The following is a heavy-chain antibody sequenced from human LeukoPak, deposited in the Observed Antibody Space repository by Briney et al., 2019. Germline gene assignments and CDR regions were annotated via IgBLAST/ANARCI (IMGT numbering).Heavy chain of an antibody. J-gene: IGHJ5*02. D-gene: IGHD1-1*01. Sequence: SDTLSLTCTVSGRSISSYYWLWIRQPPGKGLEWIGYISYSGSTNLNPSLKSRVTISVATSKTQFPLRRSSVAAAATAVYYCAREGTAGTNLNWFDPWGQGTLVTVSS. V-gene: IGHV4-59*01. CDR2: ISYSGST. CDR3: AREGTAGTNLNWFDP. CDR1: GRSISSYY.